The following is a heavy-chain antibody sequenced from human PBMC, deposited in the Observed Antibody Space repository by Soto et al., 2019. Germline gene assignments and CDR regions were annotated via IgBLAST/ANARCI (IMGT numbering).Heavy chain of an antibody. Sequence: SETLSLTCAFSCGSIISSNWWRWVRQPPGKGLEWIGEIYHSGSTNYNPSLKSRVTISVDKSKNQFSLKLSSVTAADTAVYYCAREKRYGDFFFDYWGQGTLVTVSS. V-gene: IGHV4-4*02. CDR2: IYHSGST. CDR1: CGSIISSNW. D-gene: IGHD4-17*01. CDR3: AREKRYGDFFFDY. J-gene: IGHJ4*02.